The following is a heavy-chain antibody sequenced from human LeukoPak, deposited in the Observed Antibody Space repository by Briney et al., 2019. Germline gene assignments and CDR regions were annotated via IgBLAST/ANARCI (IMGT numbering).Heavy chain of an antibody. J-gene: IGHJ4*02. CDR1: GGTFSSYA. Sequence: GASVKVSCKASGGTFSSYAISWVRQAPGQGLEWMGGIIPIFGTANYAQKFQGRVTITADESTSTAYMELSSLRSEDTAVYYCARELRRLRDSGVFDYWGQGTLVTVSS. CDR3: ARELRRLRDSGVFDY. CDR2: IIPIFGTA. D-gene: IGHD3-9*01. V-gene: IGHV1-69*13.